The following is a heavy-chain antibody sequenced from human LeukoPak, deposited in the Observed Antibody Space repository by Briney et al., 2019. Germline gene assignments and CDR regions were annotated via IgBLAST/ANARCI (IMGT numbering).Heavy chain of an antibody. CDR3: ARDTRYSSGDYFDDFDI. CDR1: GYTFTSYG. CDR2: ISAYNGNT. D-gene: IGHD3-22*01. J-gene: IGHJ3*02. Sequence: ASVKVSCKASGYTFTSYGISWVRQAPGQGLEWMGWISAYNGNTNYAQKLQGRVTMTTDTSTSTAYMELRSLRSDDTAVYYCARDTRYSSGDYFDDFDIWGQGTMVTVSS. V-gene: IGHV1-18*01.